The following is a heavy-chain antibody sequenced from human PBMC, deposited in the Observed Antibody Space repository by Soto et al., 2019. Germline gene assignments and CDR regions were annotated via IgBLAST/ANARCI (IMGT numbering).Heavy chain of an antibody. V-gene: IGHV5-10-1*01. Sequence: PGESLKISCKGSGYTFNDYWIHWVRQVPGKGLECTGGLDTKYSSTIYSPSFQGHVTISVDTSIDTINLQWSSLKASEPATYYCARRIEVPGYNYYDLGVWGQGTTVTVS. CDR2: LDTKYSST. CDR3: ARRIEVPGYNYYDLGV. CDR1: GYTFNDYW. J-gene: IGHJ6*02. D-gene: IGHD3-16*01.